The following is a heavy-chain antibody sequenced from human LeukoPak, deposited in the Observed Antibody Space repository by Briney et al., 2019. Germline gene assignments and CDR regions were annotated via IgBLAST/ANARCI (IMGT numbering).Heavy chain of an antibody. V-gene: IGHV3-23*01. Sequence: PGGSLRLSGAASGSTFINHAMTWVRQAPGQGLEWVSAISVSGRSTYYADSVKGRFTISRDNSKNTLYLQMNSLRAEDTAVYYCARDVPYYYYDSSGYFDYWGQGTLVTVSS. J-gene: IGHJ4*02. CDR3: ARDVPYYYYDSSGYFDY. CDR1: GSTFINHA. D-gene: IGHD3-22*01. CDR2: ISVSGRST.